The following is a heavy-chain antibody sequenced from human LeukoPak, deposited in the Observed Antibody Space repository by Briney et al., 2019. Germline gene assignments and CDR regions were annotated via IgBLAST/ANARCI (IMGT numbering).Heavy chain of an antibody. D-gene: IGHD6-13*01. CDR1: GFTFSDYY. V-gene: IGHV3-11*01. Sequence: GGSLRLSCAASGFTFSDYYMSWIRQARGKGREGVSYISSSGSTIYYADSVKGRFTISRDNAKNSLYLQMNSLRAEHTALYYCARPSAIAAARTVLGHWGQGTLVTVSS. CDR2: ISSSGSTI. J-gene: IGHJ4*02. CDR3: ARPSAIAAARTVLGH.